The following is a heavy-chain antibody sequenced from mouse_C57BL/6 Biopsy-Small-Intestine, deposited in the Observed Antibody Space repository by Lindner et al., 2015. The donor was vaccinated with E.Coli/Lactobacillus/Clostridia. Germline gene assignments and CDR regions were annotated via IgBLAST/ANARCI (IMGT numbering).Heavy chain of an antibody. J-gene: IGHJ1*01. V-gene: IGHV1-81*01. CDR3: ASRPRYSSSWYENYYYGMDV. CDR1: GGTFSSYA. D-gene: IGHD1-1*01. Sequence: SVKVSCKASGGTFSSYAISWVRQAPGQGLEWMGGIIPIFGTANYAQKFQGRVTITAGESTSTAYMELSSLRSEDTAVYYCASRPRYSSSWYENYYYGMDVWGQGTTVTVSS. CDR2: IIPIFGTA.